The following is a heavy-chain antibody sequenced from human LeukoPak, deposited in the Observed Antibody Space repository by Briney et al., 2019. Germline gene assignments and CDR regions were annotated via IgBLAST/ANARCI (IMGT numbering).Heavy chain of an antibody. V-gene: IGHV4-59*01. Sequence: SETLSLTCTVSGGSISSYYWSWIRQPPGKGLKWIGYIYYSGSTNYNPSLKSRVTISVDTSKNQFSLKLSSVTAADTAVYYCARVWAGTVDYWGQGTLVTVSS. CDR2: IYYSGST. J-gene: IGHJ4*02. CDR1: GGSISSYY. D-gene: IGHD6-19*01. CDR3: ARVWAGTVDY.